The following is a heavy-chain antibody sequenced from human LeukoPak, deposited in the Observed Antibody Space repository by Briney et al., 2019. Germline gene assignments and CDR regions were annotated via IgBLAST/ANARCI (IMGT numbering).Heavy chain of an antibody. CDR1: GFTFSSYA. D-gene: IGHD2-2*01. V-gene: IGHV3-23*01. Sequence: GGSLRLSCAASGFTFSSYAMSWVRQAPGRGLEWVSGISGSGGSTYYADSVKGRFTISRDNSKNTLYLQMNSLRAEDTAVYYCARVLVVPAATTIHFDYWGQGTLVTVSS. J-gene: IGHJ4*02. CDR2: ISGSGGST. CDR3: ARVLVVPAATTIHFDY.